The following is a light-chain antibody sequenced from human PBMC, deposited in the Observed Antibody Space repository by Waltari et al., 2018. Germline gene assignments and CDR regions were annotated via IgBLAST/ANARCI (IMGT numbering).Light chain of an antibody. Sequence: SSELTQPPSVSVAPGKTARITCGGHALGSQSVHWYQQKPGQAPGVVIHYDTDRPSGIPERFSGSNSGNTATLTISRVEAGDEADYYCQVWDISTDQPIFGGGTKLTVL. J-gene: IGLJ2*01. V-gene: IGLV3-21*04. CDR2: YDT. CDR1: ALGSQS. CDR3: QVWDISTDQPI.